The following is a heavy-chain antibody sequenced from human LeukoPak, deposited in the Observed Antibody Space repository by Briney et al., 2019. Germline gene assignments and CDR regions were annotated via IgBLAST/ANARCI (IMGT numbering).Heavy chain of an antibody. D-gene: IGHD6-19*01. V-gene: IGHV3-23*01. CDR2: ISGSGDST. Sequence: GGSLRLSCAASGFTFSNYAMRWVRQAPGKGLEWVSGISGSGDSTYYEDSGKGGFTISRDNSKNTLYLQMNSLRAEDTAVYYCARRSGIAVAGAFDYWGQGTLVTVSS. CDR3: ARRSGIAVAGAFDY. J-gene: IGHJ4*02. CDR1: GFTFSNYA.